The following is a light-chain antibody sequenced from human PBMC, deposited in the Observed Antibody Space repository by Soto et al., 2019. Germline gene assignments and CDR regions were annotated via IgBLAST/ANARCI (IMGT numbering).Light chain of an antibody. J-gene: IGLJ3*02. CDR3: CSYAGSYTGV. CDR2: EVS. CDR1: SSDVGGYNY. Sequence: QSALTQPASVSGSPGQSITISCTGTSSDVGGYNYVSWYQQHPGKAPKLMIYEVSNRPSRVSNRFSGSKSGNTASLTISGLQAEDEADYYCCSYAGSYTGVFGGGTKLTVL. V-gene: IGLV2-14*01.